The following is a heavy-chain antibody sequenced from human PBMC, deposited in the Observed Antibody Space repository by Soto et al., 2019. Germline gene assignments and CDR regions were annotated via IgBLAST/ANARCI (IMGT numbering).Heavy chain of an antibody. CDR2: ISGSGGSP. Sequence: EVQLLESGGGLVQPGGSLRLSCVASGFTFSTYTMSWVRQAPGKGLEWVSVISGSGGSPSYADSVQGRFSISRDNPKNTLYLQRNSLRGEDTAMYYCAKARCSTTNCYVPDYWGQGTLVTVSS. V-gene: IGHV3-23*01. D-gene: IGHD2-2*01. CDR1: GFTFSTYT. CDR3: AKARCSTTNCYVPDY. J-gene: IGHJ4*02.